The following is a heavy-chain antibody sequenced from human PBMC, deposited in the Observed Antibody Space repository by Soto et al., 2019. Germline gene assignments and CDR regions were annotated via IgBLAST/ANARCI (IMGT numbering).Heavy chain of an antibody. CDR2: MNPNSGNT. Sequence: QVQLVQSGAEVKKPGASVKVSCKASGYTFTNYDINWVRQATGQGLEWMGWMNPNSGNTGYAQKFQGRVTMTRDASISTAYMELSGLRSEDTADYSCARESNGDYGDYWGQGTLVTVSS. CDR1: GYTFTNYD. D-gene: IGHD4-17*01. V-gene: IGHV1-8*01. J-gene: IGHJ4*02. CDR3: ARESNGDYGDY.